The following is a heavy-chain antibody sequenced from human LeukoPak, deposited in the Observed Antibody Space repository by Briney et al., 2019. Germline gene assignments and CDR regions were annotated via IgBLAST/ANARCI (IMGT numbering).Heavy chain of an antibody. J-gene: IGHJ6*02. CDR2: IWYDGSNK. Sequence: PGRSLRLSCAASGFTFSSYGMHWVRQAPGKGLEWVAVIWYDGSNKYYADSVKGRFTISRDNAKNSLYLQMNSLRVEDTAVYYCASPFHYPPVDVWGQGTTVTVSS. CDR1: GFTFSSYG. D-gene: IGHD3-10*01. V-gene: IGHV3-33*03. CDR3: ASPFHYPPVDV.